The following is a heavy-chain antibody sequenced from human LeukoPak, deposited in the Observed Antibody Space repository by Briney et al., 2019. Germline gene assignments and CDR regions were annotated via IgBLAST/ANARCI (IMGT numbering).Heavy chain of an antibody. Sequence: GASVKVSCKASGYTFTSYGISCVRQAPGQGLEGMGWISAYNGNTNYAQKLQGRVTMTTDTSTSTAYMELRSLRSDDTAVYYCARVEGYSSGWPNYYYYMDVWGKGTTVTVSS. J-gene: IGHJ6*03. V-gene: IGHV1-18*01. CDR1: GYTFTSYG. CDR2: ISAYNGNT. CDR3: ARVEGYSSGWPNYYYYMDV. D-gene: IGHD6-19*01.